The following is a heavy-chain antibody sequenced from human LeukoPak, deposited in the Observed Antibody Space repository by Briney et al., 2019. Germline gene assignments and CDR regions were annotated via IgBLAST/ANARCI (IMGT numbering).Heavy chain of an antibody. V-gene: IGHV3-23*01. Sequence: GGSLRLSCAASGFTFSSYAMSWVRQAPGKGLEWVSAISDSGDSTYYAGSVQGRFSISRDNSKNTLYLQMNSLRAEDTAIYYCAKDRVAVAGNYFDYWGQGILVTVSS. J-gene: IGHJ4*02. CDR1: GFTFSSYA. CDR3: AKDRVAVAGNYFDY. CDR2: ISDSGDST. D-gene: IGHD6-19*01.